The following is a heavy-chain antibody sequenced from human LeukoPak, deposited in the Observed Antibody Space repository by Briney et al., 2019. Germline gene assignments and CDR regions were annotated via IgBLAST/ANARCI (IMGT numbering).Heavy chain of an antibody. CDR3: ARVVGATN. CDR2: MNPNSGNT. V-gene: IGHV1-8*02. Sequence: GASVKVSCKASGYTFTGYYMHWVRQAPGQGLEWMGWMNPNSGNTGYAQKFQGRVTMTRNTSISTAYMELSSLRSEDTAVYYCARVVGATNWGQGTLVTVSS. J-gene: IGHJ4*02. D-gene: IGHD1-26*01. CDR1: GYTFTGYY.